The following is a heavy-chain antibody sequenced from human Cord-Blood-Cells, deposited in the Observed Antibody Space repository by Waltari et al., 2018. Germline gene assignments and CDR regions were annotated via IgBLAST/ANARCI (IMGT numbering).Heavy chain of an antibody. D-gene: IGHD1-1*01. V-gene: IGHV3-15*01. J-gene: IGHJ6*03. CDR1: AFTFSNDW. CDR2: IKSKTDDGTT. CDR3: TTGYNWNDDYWYYYYYYMDV. Sequence: EVQLEESGGGLVKPGGSLRPSCAASAFTFSNDWMSWVRQDPGKEMEWVRRIKSKTDDGTTDYAAPVKGRFTISRDDSNITLYLQMNSLKTEDTAVYYCTTGYNWNDDYWYYYYYYMDVWGKGTTVTVSS.